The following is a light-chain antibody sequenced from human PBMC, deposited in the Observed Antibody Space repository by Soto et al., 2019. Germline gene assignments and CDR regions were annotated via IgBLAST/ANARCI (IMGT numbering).Light chain of an antibody. J-gene: IGKJ3*01. Sequence: EIVLTQSPGTLSLSPGERATLSCRASQSVSSSYLAWYPQKPGQAPRLLIYGASSRATGIPDRFSGSGSGTDFTLTISRLEPEDFAVYYCQQYGSSPLFPFGPGPKVDI. CDR1: QSVSSSY. V-gene: IGKV3-20*01. CDR3: QQYGSSPLFP. CDR2: GAS.